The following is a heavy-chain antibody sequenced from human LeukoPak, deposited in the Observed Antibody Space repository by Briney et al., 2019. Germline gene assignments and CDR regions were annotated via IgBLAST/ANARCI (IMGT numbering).Heavy chain of an antibody. D-gene: IGHD1-26*01. J-gene: IGHJ4*02. Sequence: PSETLSLTCTVSGGSLSSSSYYWGWIRQPPGKGLEWVGSIYYSGSTYHNPSLKSRVTISVDTSKNQFSLKLSSVTAADTAVYYCARRGGSYYSDYWGQGTLVTVSS. CDR3: ARRGGSYYSDY. CDR1: GGSLSSSSYY. CDR2: IYYSGST. V-gene: IGHV4-39*01.